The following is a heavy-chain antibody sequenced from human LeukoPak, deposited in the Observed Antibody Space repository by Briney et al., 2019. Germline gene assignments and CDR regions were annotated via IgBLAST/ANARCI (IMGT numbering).Heavy chain of an antibody. CDR1: GFTFSSSA. Sequence: GGSLRLSCAASGFTFSSSAMSWVRQAPGKGLEWVSAISNNGGYTYYADSVQGRFTISRDNSKSTLCLQMNSLRAEDTAVYYLEEKLGYCKGGYCYLPFWGQGTLVTVSS. CDR3: EEKLGYCKGGYCYLPF. J-gene: IGHJ4*02. D-gene: IGHD2-21*02. CDR2: ISNNGGYT. V-gene: IGHV3-23*01.